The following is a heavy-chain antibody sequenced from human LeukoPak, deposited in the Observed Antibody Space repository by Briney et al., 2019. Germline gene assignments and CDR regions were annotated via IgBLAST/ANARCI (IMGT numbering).Heavy chain of an antibody. D-gene: IGHD3-3*01. J-gene: IGHJ4*02. Sequence: SETLSLTCTVSGGSISSYYWSWIRQPPGKGLEWIGYIYYSGSTNYNPSLKSRVTISVDTSKNQFSLKLSSVTAADTAVYYCAKDFGRSGHYTQFDYWGQGALVTVSS. CDR1: GGSISSYY. V-gene: IGHV4-59*08. CDR2: IYYSGST. CDR3: AKDFGRSGHYTQFDY.